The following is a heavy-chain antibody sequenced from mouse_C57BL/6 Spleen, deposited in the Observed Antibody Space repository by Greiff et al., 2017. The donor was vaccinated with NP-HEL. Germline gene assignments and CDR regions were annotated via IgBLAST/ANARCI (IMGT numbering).Heavy chain of an antibody. CDR2: IDPEDGDN. CDR3: TTWDDYGSSPHFDY. D-gene: IGHD1-1*01. J-gene: IGHJ2*01. V-gene: IGHV14-1*01. CDR1: GFNIKDYY. Sequence: VQLQQSGAELVRPGASVKLSCTASGFNIKDYYMHWVKQRPEQGLEWIGRIDPEDGDNEYAPKFQGKATRTADTSSNTAYLQLSSLTSEDTAVYYCTTWDDYGSSPHFDYWGQGTTLTGAS.